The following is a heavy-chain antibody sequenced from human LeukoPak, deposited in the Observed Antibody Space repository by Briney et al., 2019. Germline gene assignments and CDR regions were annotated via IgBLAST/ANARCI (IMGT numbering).Heavy chain of an antibody. V-gene: IGHV4-34*01. D-gene: IGHD3-3*01. CDR3: ARGRDFWRSNWFDP. CDR2: INHSGST. CDR1: GGSFSGYY. Sequence: PSETLSLTCAVYGGSFSGYYWSWIRRPPGKGLEWIGEINHSGSTNYNPSLKSRVTISVDTSKNQFSLKLSSVTAADTAVYYCARGRDFWRSNWFDPWGQGTLVTVSS. J-gene: IGHJ5*02.